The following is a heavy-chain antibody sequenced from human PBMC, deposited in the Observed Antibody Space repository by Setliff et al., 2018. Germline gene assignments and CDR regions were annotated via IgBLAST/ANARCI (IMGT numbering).Heavy chain of an antibody. CDR2: FDPEDGET. V-gene: IGHV1-24*01. CDR1: GYTLTELS. CDR3: ATNSGGNTIDAFDI. J-gene: IGHJ3*02. D-gene: IGHD2-15*01. Sequence: ASVKVSCKVYGYTLTELSMHWVRQAPGKGLEWMGGFDPEDGETIYAQKFQGRVTMTEDTSTDTAYMELSSLRSEDTAVYYCATNSGGNTIDAFDIWGQGTMVTVSS.